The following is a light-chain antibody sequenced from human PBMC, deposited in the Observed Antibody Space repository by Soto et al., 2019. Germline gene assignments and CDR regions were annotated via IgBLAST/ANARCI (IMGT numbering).Light chain of an antibody. CDR2: EAS. V-gene: IGKV3-20*01. J-gene: IGKJ5*01. CDR3: QHYGRSPIT. Sequence: TQSPATLSFSPGERATLSCRASQSVSSSSLAWYQQNPGQAPRLLIYEASSRATGIPDRFSGSGSATDFTLTISRLEPEDFALYYCQHYGRSPITFGQGTRLEIK. CDR1: QSVSSSS.